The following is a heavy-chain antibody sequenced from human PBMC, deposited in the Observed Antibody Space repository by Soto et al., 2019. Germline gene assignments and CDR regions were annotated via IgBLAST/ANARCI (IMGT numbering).Heavy chain of an antibody. CDR2: ISAYNGNT. CDR3: ARSSGGVYGIIIAGTNWFAP. D-gene: IGHD3-16*01. J-gene: IGHJ5*02. Sequence: ASVKVSCKASGYTFTSYGISWVRQAPGQGLEWMGWISAYNGNTNYAQKLQGRVTMTTDTSTSTAYMELRGLTSEDTAVYYCARSSGGVYGIIIAGTNWFAPWGQGTLVTVSS. V-gene: IGHV1-18*01. CDR1: GYTFTSYG.